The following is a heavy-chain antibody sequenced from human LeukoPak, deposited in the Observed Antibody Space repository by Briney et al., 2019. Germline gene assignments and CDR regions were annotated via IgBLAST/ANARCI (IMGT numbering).Heavy chain of an antibody. CDR3: ARDEGSYHGDYFDY. CDR2: IIPILGIA. D-gene: IGHD1-26*01. V-gene: IGHV1-69*04. CDR1: GGTFSSYT. J-gene: IGHJ4*02. Sequence: SVKVSCKASGGTFSSYTISWVRQAPGQGLELMGRIIPILGIANYAQKFQGRVTITADKSTSTAYMELSSLRSEDTAVYYCARDEGSYHGDYFDYWGQGTLVTVSS.